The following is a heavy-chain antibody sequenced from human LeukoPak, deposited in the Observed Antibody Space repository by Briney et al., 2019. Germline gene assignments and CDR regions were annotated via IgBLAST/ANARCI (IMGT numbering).Heavy chain of an antibody. CDR2: IYSSGST. J-gene: IGHJ5*02. CDR1: GGSISSYY. Sequence: SETLSLTCTVSGGSISSYYWSWIRQSAGKGLEWIGRIYSSGSTNYNPSLKSRVTMSVDTSKNQFSLKLSSVTAADTAVYYCARGRRGYCSSTSCSNWFDPWGQGTLVTVSS. V-gene: IGHV4-4*07. CDR3: ARGRRGYCSSTSCSNWFDP. D-gene: IGHD2-2*01.